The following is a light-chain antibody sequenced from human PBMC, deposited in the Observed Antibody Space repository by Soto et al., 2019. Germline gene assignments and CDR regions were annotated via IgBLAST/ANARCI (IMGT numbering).Light chain of an antibody. V-gene: IGKV4-1*01. Sequence: IVMTQSPDSLAVSLGERATINCKSSQTVLHSSNNKNYLAWYQQKPGQPPELLISWASTRESGVPDRFSGSGSGTDFTLTISSLQAEDVAVYYCQQYYTTPLTFGGGTKVEIK. CDR3: QQYYTTPLT. CDR1: QTVLHSSNNKNY. J-gene: IGKJ4*01. CDR2: WAS.